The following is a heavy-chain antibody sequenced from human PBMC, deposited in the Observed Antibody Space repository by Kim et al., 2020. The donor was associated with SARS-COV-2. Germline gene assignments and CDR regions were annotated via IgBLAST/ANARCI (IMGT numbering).Heavy chain of an antibody. J-gene: IGHJ4*02. CDR2: ISSSSSYI. CDR3: AIGGKGYCSGGSCYPEGY. CDR1: GFTFSSYS. V-gene: IGHV3-21*01. Sequence: GGSLRLSCAASGFTFSSYSMNWVRQAPGKGLEWVSSISSSSSYIYYADSVKGRFTISRDNAKNSLYLQMNSLRAEDTAVYYCAIGGKGYCSGGSCYPEGYWGQGTLVTVSS. D-gene: IGHD2-15*01.